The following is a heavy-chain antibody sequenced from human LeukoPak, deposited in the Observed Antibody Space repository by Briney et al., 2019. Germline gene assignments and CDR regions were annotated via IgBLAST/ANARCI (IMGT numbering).Heavy chain of an antibody. J-gene: IGHJ6*02. V-gene: IGHV3-53*01. D-gene: IGHD2-15*01. CDR1: GFTVSSNS. CDR2: IYSGGST. CDR3: ARDIRYCSGGSCTYYYYYGMDV. Sequence: GGSLRLSCAASGFTVSSNSMSWVRQAPGKGLEWVSVIYSGGSTYYADSVKGRFTISRDNSKNTLYLQMNSLRAEDTAVYYCARDIRYCSGGSCTYYYYYGMDVWGQGTTVTASS.